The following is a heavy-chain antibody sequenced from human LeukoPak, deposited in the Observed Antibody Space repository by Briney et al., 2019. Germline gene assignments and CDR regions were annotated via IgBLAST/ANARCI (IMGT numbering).Heavy chain of an antibody. V-gene: IGHV1-2*02. CDR2: INPNSGGT. CDR3: ARWDFEYQLPTDY. J-gene: IGHJ4*02. Sequence: GASVKVSCKASGYTFTGYYMHWVRQAPGQGLEWMGWINPNSGGTNYAQKFQGRVTMTRDTSISTAYMELSRLRSDDTAVYYCARWDFEYQLPTDYWGQGTLVTVSS. D-gene: IGHD2-2*01. CDR1: GYTFTGYY.